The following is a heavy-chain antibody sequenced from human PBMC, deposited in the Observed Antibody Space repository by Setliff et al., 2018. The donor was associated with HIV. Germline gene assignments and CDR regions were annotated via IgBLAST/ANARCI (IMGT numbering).Heavy chain of an antibody. CDR2: IKQDGSEE. D-gene: IGHD6-19*01. CDR3: AMAVIFDY. CDR1: GFTFSNYW. Sequence: GESLRLSCAASGFTFSNYWMSWVRQVPGKGLEWVANIKQDGSEENYLSSVKGRFTISRDNAKNSLYLQMNSLRAEDTAVYYCAMAVIFDYWGQGTLVTVSS. V-gene: IGHV3-7*03. J-gene: IGHJ4*02.